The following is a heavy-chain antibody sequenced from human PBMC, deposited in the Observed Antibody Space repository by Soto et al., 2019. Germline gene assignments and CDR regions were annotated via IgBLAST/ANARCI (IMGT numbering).Heavy chain of an antibody. J-gene: IGHJ6*02. CDR2: ICYSGST. Sequence: SETLSLTCTVSGGSISSGGYYWSWIRQHPGKGLEWIGYICYSGSTYYNPSLKSRVTISVDTSKNQFSLKLSSVTAADTAVYYCARDSGYGDYHYYYGMDVWGQGTTVTVSS. D-gene: IGHD4-17*01. V-gene: IGHV4-31*03. CDR1: GGSISSGGYY. CDR3: ARDSGYGDYHYYYGMDV.